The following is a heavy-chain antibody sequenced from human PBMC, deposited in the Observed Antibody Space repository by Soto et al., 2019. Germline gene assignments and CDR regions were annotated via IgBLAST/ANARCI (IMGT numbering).Heavy chain of an antibody. CDR1: GFTFSSYA. D-gene: IGHD4-17*01. CDR3: ARDPWDYGDYYYYYGMDV. J-gene: IGHJ6*02. CDR2: ISYDGSNK. Sequence: GGSLRLSCAASGFTFSSYAMHWVRQAPGKGLEWVAVISYDGSNKYYADSVKGRFTISRDNSKNTLYLQMNSLRAEDTAVYYCARDPWDYGDYYYYYGMDVWGQGTTVTVSS. V-gene: IGHV3-30*04.